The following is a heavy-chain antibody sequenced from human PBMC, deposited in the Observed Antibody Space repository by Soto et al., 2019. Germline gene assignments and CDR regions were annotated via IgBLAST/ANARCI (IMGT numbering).Heavy chain of an antibody. V-gene: IGHV4-61*01. D-gene: IGHD6-13*01. J-gene: IGHJ6*02. Sequence: NPSETLSLTCTVSGGSVSRGSYYWSWIRQPPGKGLEWIGYIYYSGSTNYNPSLKSRVTISVDTSKNQFSLKLSSVTAADTAVYYCARHGHSQPPAGNYYYYGMDVWGQGTTVTVSS. CDR2: IYYSGST. CDR1: GGSVSRGSYY. CDR3: ARHGHSQPPAGNYYYYGMDV.